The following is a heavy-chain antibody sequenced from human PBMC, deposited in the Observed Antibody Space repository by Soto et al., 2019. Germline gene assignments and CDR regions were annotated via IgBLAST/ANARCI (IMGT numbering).Heavy chain of an antibody. CDR2: INPSGGST. CDR3: ARGYGNYDSSGYFGN. D-gene: IGHD3-22*01. CDR1: GYSFASYF. J-gene: IGHJ4*01. Sequence: ASVKVSCKTSGYSFASYFIHWVRQAPGQGLEWMGIINPSGGSTNYAQKLQGRVSMTRDRSTSTVHMELSSLRSDDTAMYYCARGYGNYDSSGYFGNWGQGTLVATSS. V-gene: IGHV1-46*01.